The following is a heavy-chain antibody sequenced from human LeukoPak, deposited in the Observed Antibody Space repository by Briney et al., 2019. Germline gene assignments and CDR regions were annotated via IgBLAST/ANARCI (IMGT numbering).Heavy chain of an antibody. V-gene: IGHV4-38-2*02. D-gene: IGHD1-14*01. CDR1: GYSISSGYY. CDR3: ASEAPISTFDY. CDR2: IYHSGST. Sequence: SETLSLTCTVSGYSISSGYYWGWIRQPPGKGLEWIGSIYHSGSTYYNPSLKSRVTISVDTSKNQFSLKLSSVTAADTAVYYCASEAPISTFDYWGQGTLVTVSS. J-gene: IGHJ4*02.